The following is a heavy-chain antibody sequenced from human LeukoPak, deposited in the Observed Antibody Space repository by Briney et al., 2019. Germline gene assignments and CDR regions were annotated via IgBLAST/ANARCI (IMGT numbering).Heavy chain of an antibody. V-gene: IGHV5-51*01. Sequence: GESLQISCKGSGYSFTSYWIGWVRHMPGKGLEWMGIIYPDDSVTGYSPSFQGQVTISADKSITTAYLQWSSLRTSDTAMYYCARVQNYYDSSGYHFYAFDIWGQGTLVTVSS. CDR1: GYSFTSYW. CDR2: IYPDDSVT. D-gene: IGHD3-22*01. CDR3: ARVQNYYDSSGYHFYAFDI. J-gene: IGHJ3*02.